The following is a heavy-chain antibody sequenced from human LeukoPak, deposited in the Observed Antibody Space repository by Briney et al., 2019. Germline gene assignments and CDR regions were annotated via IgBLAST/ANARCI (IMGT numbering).Heavy chain of an antibody. CDR3: ARSRGKWIHDFDY. D-gene: IGHD2-2*01. CDR2: ISSSSSYI. Sequence: GGSLRLSCAASGFIFSNYYMSWIRQAPGKGLEWVSSISSSSSYIYYADSVKGRFTISRDNAKNSLYLQMNSLRAEDTAVYYCARSRGKWIHDFDYWGQGTLVTVSS. CDR1: GFIFSNYY. J-gene: IGHJ4*02. V-gene: IGHV3-21*01.